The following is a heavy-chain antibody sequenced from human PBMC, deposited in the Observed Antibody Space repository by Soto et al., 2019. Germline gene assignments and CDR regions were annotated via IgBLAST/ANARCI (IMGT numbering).Heavy chain of an antibody. Sequence: GSGPTLVNPTQTLTLTCTFSGFSLSTSGMCVSWIRQPPGKALEWLALIDWDDDKYYSTSLKTRLTISKDTSKNQVVLTMTNMDPVDTATYYCARMPKYYYDSSGYYTNNENFYYYYGMDVWGQGTTVTVSS. D-gene: IGHD3-22*01. J-gene: IGHJ6*02. CDR3: ARMPKYYYDSSGYYTNNENFYYYYGMDV. CDR1: GFSLSTSGMC. V-gene: IGHV2-70*01. CDR2: IDWDDDK.